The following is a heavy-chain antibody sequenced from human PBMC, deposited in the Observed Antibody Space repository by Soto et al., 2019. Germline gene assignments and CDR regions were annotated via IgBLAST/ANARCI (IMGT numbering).Heavy chain of an antibody. CDR2: VFSSVSA. J-gene: IGHJ4*02. D-gene: IGHD2-21*02. CDR3: ARDGMTTGDT. V-gene: IGHV4-4*07. Sequence: PSETLSLTCIVPGVSVTSYTWSWVRQPANKGLEWIGRVFSSVSATYNPSLKSRVSISMDTAENRISLKLDSVTAADAGVYFCARDGMTTGDTWGPGTLVTVPS. CDR1: GVSVTSYT.